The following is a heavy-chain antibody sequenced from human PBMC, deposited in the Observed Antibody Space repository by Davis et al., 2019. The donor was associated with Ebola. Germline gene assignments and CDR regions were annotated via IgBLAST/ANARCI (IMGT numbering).Heavy chain of an antibody. Sequence: SETLSLTCAVSGDSISSSNWWSWIRQPPGKGLEWIGEINHSGSTNYNPSLKSRVTISVDTSKNQFSLKLSSVTAADTAVYYCAVDFDYWGQGTLVTVSS. J-gene: IGHJ4*02. CDR2: INHSGST. V-gene: IGHV4-4*02. CDR3: AVDFDY. CDR1: GDSISSSNW.